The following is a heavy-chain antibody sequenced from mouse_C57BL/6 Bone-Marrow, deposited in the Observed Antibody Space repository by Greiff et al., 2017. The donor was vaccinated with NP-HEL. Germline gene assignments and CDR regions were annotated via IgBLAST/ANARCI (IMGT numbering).Heavy chain of an antibody. CDR1: GYTFTSYW. D-gene: IGHD1-1*01. CDR3: ATQSEYDGSSYGGYYAMDY. Sequence: VQLQQSGAELAKPGASVKLSCKASGYTFTSYWMHWVKQRPGQGLEWIGYINPSSGYTKYNQKFKDKATLTADKSSSTAYMQLSSLTYEDSAVYYCATQSEYDGSSYGGYYAMDYWGQGTSVTVSS. V-gene: IGHV1-7*01. CDR2: INPSSGYT. J-gene: IGHJ4*01.